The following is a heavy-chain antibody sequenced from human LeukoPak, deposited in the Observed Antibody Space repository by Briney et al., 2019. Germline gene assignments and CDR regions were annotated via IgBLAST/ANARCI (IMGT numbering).Heavy chain of an antibody. D-gene: IGHD6-13*01. CDR1: GGSISSSNYY. J-gene: IGHJ6*03. V-gene: IGHV4-39*07. Sequence: SETLSLSCTVSGGSISSSNYYWGWIRQPPGKGLEWIGSIHYSGSTYYNPSLKGRVTISVDTSKNQFSLKLSSVTAADTAVYFCARGRVSSSSWYSTYYYYFYMDVWGKGTTVTVSS. CDR2: IHYSGST. CDR3: ARGRVSSSSWYSTYYYYFYMDV.